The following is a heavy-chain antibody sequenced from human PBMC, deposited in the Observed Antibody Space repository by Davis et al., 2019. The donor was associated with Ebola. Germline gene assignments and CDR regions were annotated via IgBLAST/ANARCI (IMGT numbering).Heavy chain of an antibody. CDR3: ARGHWNLGVGWFDP. CDR1: GGSFSGYY. D-gene: IGHD1-7*01. J-gene: IGHJ5*02. V-gene: IGHV4-34*01. Sequence: SETLSLTCAVYGGSFSGYYWSWIRQPPGKGLEWIGEINHSGSTNYNPSLKSRVTISVDTSKNQFSLKLSSVTAADTAVYYCARGHWNLGVGWFDPWGQGTLVTVSS. CDR2: INHSGST.